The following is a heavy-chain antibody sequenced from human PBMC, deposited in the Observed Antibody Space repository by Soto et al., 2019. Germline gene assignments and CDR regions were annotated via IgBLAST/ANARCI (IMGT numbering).Heavy chain of an antibody. J-gene: IGHJ4*02. D-gene: IGHD6-13*01. CDR2: INPNSGGT. V-gene: IGHV1-2*04. CDR3: ARGSIAAAGTYDY. CDR1: GYTFTGYY. Sequence: ASVKVSCKASGYTFTGYYMHWVRQAPGQELEWMGWINPNSGGTNYAQKFQGWVTMTRDTSISTAYMELSRLRSDDTAVYYCARGSIAAAGTYDYWGQGTLVTVSS.